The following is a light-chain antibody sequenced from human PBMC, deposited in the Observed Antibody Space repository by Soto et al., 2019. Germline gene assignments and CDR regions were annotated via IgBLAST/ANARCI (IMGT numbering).Light chain of an antibody. J-gene: IGKJ4*01. CDR3: QQRSNWLT. CDR1: QSVSSY. V-gene: IGKV3-11*01. CDR2: DAS. Sequence: VMTHSPDTITVSPGERATLSFRASQSVSSYLAWYQQKPGQAPRRLIYDASNRATGIPARFSGSGSGTDFTLTISGLEPEDFAVYYCQQRSNWLTFGEGTKVDNK.